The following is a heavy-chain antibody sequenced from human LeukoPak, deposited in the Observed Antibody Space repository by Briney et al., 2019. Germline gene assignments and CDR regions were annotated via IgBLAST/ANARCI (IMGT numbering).Heavy chain of an antibody. Sequence: ASVRVSCKASGYTFTGYYIHWVRQAPGQGLERMGWINPNSGGTKYAQTFQGRVTMTRDTSISTAYMELSSLTSDDTALYYCATDGAVAGTAYPEYWGQGTLVTVSS. CDR3: ATDGAVAGTAYPEY. J-gene: IGHJ4*02. D-gene: IGHD6-19*01. CDR1: GYTFTGYY. V-gene: IGHV1-2*02. CDR2: INPNSGGT.